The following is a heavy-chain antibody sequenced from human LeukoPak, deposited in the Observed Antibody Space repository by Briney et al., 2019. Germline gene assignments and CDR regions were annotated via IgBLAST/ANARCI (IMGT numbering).Heavy chain of an antibody. CDR2: IRQDGSER. D-gene: IGHD5-12*01. J-gene: IGHJ4*02. V-gene: IGHV3-7*01. CDR3: ARDWGSTGYDLYDS. Sequence: GGSLRLSCAASGFIFSNYWMTWVRQAPGKGLEWVAHIRQDGSERHYVDSVKDRFTISRDNAKNSLDLQMDSLRAEDTAVYYCARDWGSTGYDLYDSWGQGTLVTVST. CDR1: GFIFSNYW.